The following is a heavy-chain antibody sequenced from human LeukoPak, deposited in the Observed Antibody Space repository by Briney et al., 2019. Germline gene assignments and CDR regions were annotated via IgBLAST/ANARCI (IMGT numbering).Heavy chain of an antibody. D-gene: IGHD3-22*01. V-gene: IGHV4-59*11. J-gene: IGHJ5*02. CDR2: IYYSGST. CDR1: GGSISSHY. CDR3: ASATYYYDSSGYGYWFDP. Sequence: SETLSLTCTVSGGSISSHYWSWIRQPPGKGLEWIGYIYYSGSTNYNPSLQSRVTISVDTSKNQFSLKLSSVTAADTAVYYCASATYYYDSSGYGYWFDPWGQGTLVTVSS.